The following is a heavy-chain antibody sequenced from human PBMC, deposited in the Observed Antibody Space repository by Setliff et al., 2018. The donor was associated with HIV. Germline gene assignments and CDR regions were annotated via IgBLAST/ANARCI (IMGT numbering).Heavy chain of an antibody. J-gene: IGHJ4*02. V-gene: IGHV4-59*01. CDR1: GGSISNYY. CDR2: IHYGGGT. CDR3: ARIFGGNSAPFDY. Sequence: SETLSLTCSISGGSISNYYWVWIRQSPGKGLEWIGHIHYGGGTYYNPSLESRVSISRDTSKNQFSLNLRDVTAGDTAVYYCARIFGGNSAPFDYWGQGILVTVSS. D-gene: IGHD2-21*02.